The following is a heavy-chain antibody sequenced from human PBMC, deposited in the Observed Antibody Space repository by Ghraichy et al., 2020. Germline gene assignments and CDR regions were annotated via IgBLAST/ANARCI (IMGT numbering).Heavy chain of an antibody. CDR2: ISGLNGNT. J-gene: IGHJ6*02. CDR3: ARLSLSTGGTVPHFLPYYGMDL. Sequence: ASVKVSCKSAGYNFMSHGIAWVRQSPVQVLEWLGWISGLNGNTEYTQRLQGRLTMSTDTSTSTAYLEVTSLRSDDTAVYYCARLSLSTGGTVPHFLPYYGMDLWGQGTMVTV. D-gene: IGHD7-27*01. CDR1: GYNFMSHG. V-gene: IGHV1-18*01.